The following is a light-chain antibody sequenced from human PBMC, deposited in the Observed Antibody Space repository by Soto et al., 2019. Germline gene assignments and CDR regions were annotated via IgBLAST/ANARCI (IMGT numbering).Light chain of an antibody. V-gene: IGKV1-6*01. CDR3: LHDYTFPYT. J-gene: IGKJ2*01. CDR1: QGIRND. CDR2: AAS. Sequence: AIQMTQSPSSLSASVGDRVTITCRASQGIRNDLGWYQQKPGKAPKLLIYAASSLQSGVPSRFSGSGSGTDITLTISSPQTEDIATYYCLHDYTFPYTFGQGTTLEIK.